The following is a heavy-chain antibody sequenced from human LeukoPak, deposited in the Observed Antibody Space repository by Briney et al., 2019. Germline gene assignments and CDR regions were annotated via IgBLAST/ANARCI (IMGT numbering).Heavy chain of an antibody. CDR3: AKGEFWSAYYN. D-gene: IGHD3-3*01. J-gene: IGHJ4*02. CDR2: ITGSGDTT. CDR1: GFIFRNYA. Sequence: GASLRLSCAASGFIFRNYAMSWVRQAPGKGLEWVSAITGSGDTTYYADSVKGRFTISRDNSKNALYVEMNTLRAEDTAVYYCAKGEFWSAYYNWGQGTLVSVSS. V-gene: IGHV3-23*01.